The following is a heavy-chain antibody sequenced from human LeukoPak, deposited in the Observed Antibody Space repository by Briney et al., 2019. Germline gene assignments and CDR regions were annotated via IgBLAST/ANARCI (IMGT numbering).Heavy chain of an antibody. CDR2: ISGSSRAI. J-gene: IGHJ4*02. Sequence: GGPLRLSCAASGFTFSSYSMNWVRQAPGKGLEWISYISGSSRAIYYADSVKGRFTISRDNAKNSLYLQMNNLRAEDTAVYYCAREPQEGFDYWGQGTLVTISS. V-gene: IGHV3-48*01. CDR1: GFTFSSYS. CDR3: AREPQEGFDY.